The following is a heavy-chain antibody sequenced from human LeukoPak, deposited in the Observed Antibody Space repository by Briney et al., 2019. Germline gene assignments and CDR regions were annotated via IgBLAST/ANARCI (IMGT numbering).Heavy chain of an antibody. V-gene: IGHV4-34*01. D-gene: IGHD4-17*01. CDR2: ISLSGTI. CDR3: ALPTTTVTARTLDY. CDR1: GGSFSNYF. Sequence: PSETLSLTCTVSGGSFSNYFWTWIRQPPGKGLEWIGEISLSGTIKYNPSLKSRVTISVDTSKNQFSLKLSTVIAADTAVYYCALPTTTVTARTLDYWGQGALVIVSS. J-gene: IGHJ4*02.